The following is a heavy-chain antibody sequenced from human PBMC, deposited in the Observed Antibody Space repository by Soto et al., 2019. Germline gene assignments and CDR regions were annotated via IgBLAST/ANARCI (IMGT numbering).Heavy chain of an antibody. CDR3: ARAEYSSSYYYYYGMDV. V-gene: IGHV1-69*06. CDR1: GGTFSSYA. CDR2: IIPIFGTA. Sequence: QVQLVQSGAEVKKPGSSVKVSCKASGGTFSSYAISWVRQAPGQGLEWMGGIIPIFGTANYAQKFQGRVTITADKSTSTAHMELSSLRSEDTAVYYCARAEYSSSYYYYYGMDVWGQGTTVTVSS. J-gene: IGHJ6*02. D-gene: IGHD6-6*01.